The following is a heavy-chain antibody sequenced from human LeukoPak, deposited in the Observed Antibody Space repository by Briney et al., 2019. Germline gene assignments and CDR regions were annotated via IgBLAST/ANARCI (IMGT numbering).Heavy chain of an antibody. J-gene: IGHJ4*02. CDR1: GYTFTSYY. CDR2: INPSGGNT. CDR3: GRTFYEQMPHFDY. V-gene: IGHV1-46*01. D-gene: IGHD3-16*01. Sequence: VASVKVSCKVSGYTFTSYYIHWVRHAPRQGLEGVGIINPSGGNTTYAQQFQGSVIITRDMSTSTVYMDMSSLRSEDTAVYYCGRTFYEQMPHFDYWGQGTLVTVSS.